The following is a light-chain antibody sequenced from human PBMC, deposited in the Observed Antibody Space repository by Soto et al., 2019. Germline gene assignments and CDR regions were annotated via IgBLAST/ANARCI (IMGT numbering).Light chain of an antibody. V-gene: IGLV1-44*01. J-gene: IGLJ1*01. CDR3: AAWDDSLNGPV. CDR2: RDS. Sequence: QSVVTQPPSASGTPGQRVIISCSGSSSNIGRNYVTWYQQLPGSAPKLLMYRDSQRPSGVPDRFSGSKSGTSASLAISGLQSEDEADYYCAAWDDSLNGPVFGTGTKVTVL. CDR1: SSNIGRNY.